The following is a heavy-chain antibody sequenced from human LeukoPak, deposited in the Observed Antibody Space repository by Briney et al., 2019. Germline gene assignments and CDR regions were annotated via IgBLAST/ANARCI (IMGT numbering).Heavy chain of an antibody. CDR1: GFTFSSYS. CDR2: ISSSSSYI. V-gene: IGHV3-21*01. Sequence: GGSLRLSCAASGFTFSSYSMNWVRQAPGKGLEWVSSISSSSSYIYYADSVKGRFTISRDNAKNSLYLQMNSLRAEDTAVYYCARDRLQTYSSQDVWGQGTTVTVSS. J-gene: IGHJ6*02. D-gene: IGHD6-13*01. CDR3: ARDRLQTYSSQDV.